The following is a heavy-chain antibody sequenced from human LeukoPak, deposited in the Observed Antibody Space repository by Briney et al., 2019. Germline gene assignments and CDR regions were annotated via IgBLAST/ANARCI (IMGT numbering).Heavy chain of an antibody. D-gene: IGHD1-14*01. V-gene: IGHV3-23*01. Sequence: AGGSLRLSCAASGFTFSSYGMHWVRQAPGKGLEWVSSINGIGGSTYYADSVKGRFTISRDNSKNTLYLQMNSLRAEDTAVYYCAKPARTDYADYWGQGTLVTVSS. CDR3: AKPARTDYADY. CDR2: INGIGGST. J-gene: IGHJ4*02. CDR1: GFTFSSYG.